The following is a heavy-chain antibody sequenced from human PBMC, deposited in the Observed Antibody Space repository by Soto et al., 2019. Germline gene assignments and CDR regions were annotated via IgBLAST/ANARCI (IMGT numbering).Heavy chain of an antibody. CDR3: ARGNGDYVGIDY. V-gene: IGHV3-13*01. Sequence: GGSLRLSCAASGFTFSSYDMHWVRQATGKGLEWVSAIGTAGDTYYPGSVKGRFTISRENAKNSLYLQMNSLRAGDTAVYYCARGNGDYVGIDYWGQGTLVTVSS. D-gene: IGHD4-17*01. J-gene: IGHJ4*02. CDR1: GFTFSSYD. CDR2: IGTAGDT.